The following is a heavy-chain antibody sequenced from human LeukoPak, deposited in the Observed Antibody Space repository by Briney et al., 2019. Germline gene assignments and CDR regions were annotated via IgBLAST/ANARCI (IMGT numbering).Heavy chain of an antibody. V-gene: IGHV3-20*04. Sequence: GGSLRLSCAASGFTFDDYGMSWVRQAPGKGLEWVSGISNDDSTKTYADSVKGRFTISRDNAKNTLYLQMNSLRAEDTAVYYCARGLITMFGVAPDYWGQGTLVTVSS. CDR2: ISNDDSTK. CDR3: ARGLITMFGVAPDY. J-gene: IGHJ4*02. CDR1: GFTFDDYG. D-gene: IGHD3-3*01.